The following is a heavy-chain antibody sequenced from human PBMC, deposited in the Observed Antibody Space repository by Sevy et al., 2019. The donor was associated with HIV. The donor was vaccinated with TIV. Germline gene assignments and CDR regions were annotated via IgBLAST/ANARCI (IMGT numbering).Heavy chain of an antibody. CDR1: GYTFIFYD. V-gene: IGHV1-3*01. CDR2: INAGNGNT. J-gene: IGHJ4*02. Sequence: ASVKVSCKASGYTFIFYDVHWVRQAPGQRLEWMGWINAGNGNTKYSQNLQGRLTITRDTSASTTYMELTSLRSEDTAVYYCARAVEGALKYFDSWGQGTLVTVSS. CDR3: ARAVEGALKYFDS.